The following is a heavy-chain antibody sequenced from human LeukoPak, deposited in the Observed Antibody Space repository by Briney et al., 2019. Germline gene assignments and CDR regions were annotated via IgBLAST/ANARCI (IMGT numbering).Heavy chain of an antibody. CDR1: GGSISSGGYY. CDR2: IYDSGSA. Sequence: PSETLSLTCTVSGGSISSGGYYWSWIRQHPGQGLDWIGYIYDSGSAYYNPSLKSRVNISVDTSKSQFSLKLTSVTAADTAVYYCARDRYASGYFAYWGQGTLVTVSS. J-gene: IGHJ4*02. V-gene: IGHV4-31*03. D-gene: IGHD3-22*01. CDR3: ARDRYASGYFAY.